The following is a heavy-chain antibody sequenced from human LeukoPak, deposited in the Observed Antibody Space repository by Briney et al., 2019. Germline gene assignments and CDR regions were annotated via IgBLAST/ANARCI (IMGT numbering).Heavy chain of an antibody. CDR3: ARLPFRAKENYCSGGSCYFISDY. V-gene: IGHV4-34*01. D-gene: IGHD2-15*01. CDR2: INHSGST. Sequence: SETLSLTCAVYGGSFSGYYWSWIRQPPGKGLEWIGEINHSGSTNYNPSLKSRVTISVDTSKNQFSLKLSSVTAADTAVYYCARLPFRAKENYCSGGSCYFISDYWGQGTLVTVPS. J-gene: IGHJ4*02. CDR1: GGSFSGYY.